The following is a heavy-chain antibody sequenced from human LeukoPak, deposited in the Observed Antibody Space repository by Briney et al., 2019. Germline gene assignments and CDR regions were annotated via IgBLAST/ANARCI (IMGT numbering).Heavy chain of an antibody. D-gene: IGHD1-26*01. Sequence: PSQTLSLTCAVSGGSISRGGYLGTWIRQPPGKGLESIGYIYHSVSTYYNTSLKSRVTRSVDRSKNQFSLKLSSVTAADTAVYYCAKGKLVGAFDIWGQGTMVTVSS. J-gene: IGHJ3*02. CDR2: IYHSVST. CDR3: AKGKLVGAFDI. CDR1: GGSISRGGYL. V-gene: IGHV4-30-2*01.